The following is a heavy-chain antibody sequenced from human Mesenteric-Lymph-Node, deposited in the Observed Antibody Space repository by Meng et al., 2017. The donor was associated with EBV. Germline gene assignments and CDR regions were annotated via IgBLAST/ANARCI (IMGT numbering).Heavy chain of an antibody. CDR2: INHSGST. D-gene: IGHD3-3*01. Sequence: QVQLLQGGAGLLKPSEPLSLTCAVYGGSFIGYYWSWIRQPPGKGLEWIGEINHSGSTNYNPSLKSRVTISVDTSKNQFSLKLSSVTAADTAVYYCARGRGVYYDFWSGYSAWGQGTLVTVSS. CDR3: ARGRGVYYDFWSGYSA. CDR1: GGSFIGYY. J-gene: IGHJ4*02. V-gene: IGHV4-34*01.